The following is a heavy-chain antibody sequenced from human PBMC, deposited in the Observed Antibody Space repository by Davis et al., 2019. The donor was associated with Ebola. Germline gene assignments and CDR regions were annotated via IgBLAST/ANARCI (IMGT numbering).Heavy chain of an antibody. D-gene: IGHD3-10*01. CDR3: GRIGETSGAWGVDY. Sequence: PSETLSLTCNVSGYSISSGYYWGWIRQPPGQGLEWIGYIYYSGSTYYNPSLKSRVTISVDTSKNRFSLKLSSVTAAATAVYYCGRIGETSGAWGVDYWGQGTPVTVSS. CDR2: IYYSGST. J-gene: IGHJ4*02. V-gene: IGHV4-38-2*02. CDR1: GYSISSGYY.